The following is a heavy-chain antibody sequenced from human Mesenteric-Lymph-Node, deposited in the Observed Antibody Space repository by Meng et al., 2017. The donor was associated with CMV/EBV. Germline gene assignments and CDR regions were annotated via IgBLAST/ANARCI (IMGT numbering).Heavy chain of an antibody. D-gene: IGHD2-2*01. V-gene: IGHV3-20*04. J-gene: IGHJ6*02. CDR1: GFTFDDYG. Sequence: ESLKISCAASGFTFDDYGMSWVRQAPGKGLEWVSAINWNGDTTGYADSVKGRFTISRDNAKNSLYLQMNSLRDEDTALYYCARVPYQLLPTYYDYGMDVWGQGTTVTVSS. CDR2: INWNGDTT. CDR3: ARVPYQLLPTYYDYGMDV.